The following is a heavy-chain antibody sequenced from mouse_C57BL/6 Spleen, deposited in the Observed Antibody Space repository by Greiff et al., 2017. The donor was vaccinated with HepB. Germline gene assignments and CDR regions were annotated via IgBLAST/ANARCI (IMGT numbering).Heavy chain of an antibody. CDR3: ASHYYGSSSYFDY. D-gene: IGHD1-1*01. CDR1: GFTFSDYG. CDR2: ISSGSSTI. V-gene: IGHV5-17*01. Sequence: DVQLVESGGGLVKPGGSLKLSCAASGFTFSDYGMHWVRQAPEKGLEWVAYISSGSSTIYYADTVKGRFTISRDNAKNTLFLQMTSLRSEDTAMYYCASHYYGSSSYFDYWGQGTTLTVAS. J-gene: IGHJ2*01.